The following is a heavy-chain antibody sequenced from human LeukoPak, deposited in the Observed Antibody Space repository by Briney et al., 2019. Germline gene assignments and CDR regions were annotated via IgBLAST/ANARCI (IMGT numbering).Heavy chain of an antibody. Sequence: ASVKVSCKASGYTFTGYYMHWVRQAPGQGLEWMGWINPNSGGTNYAQKFQGRVTMTRDTSISTAYMELSRLRSDDTAVYYCAIIPGDLSIVVVVAAKGGRAFDIWGQGTMVTVSS. V-gene: IGHV1-2*02. J-gene: IGHJ3*02. CDR3: AIIPGDLSIVVVVAAKGGRAFDI. CDR2: INPNSGGT. CDR1: GYTFTGYY. D-gene: IGHD2-15*01.